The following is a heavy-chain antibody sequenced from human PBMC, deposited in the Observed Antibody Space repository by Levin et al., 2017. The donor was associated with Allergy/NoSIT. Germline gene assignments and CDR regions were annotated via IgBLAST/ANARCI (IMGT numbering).Heavy chain of an antibody. Sequence: GESLKISCAASGFTFSSYSMNWVRQAPGKGLEWISYITSSSSTIYYADSVKGRFTISRDNAKNSLYLQMNSLRAEDTAVYYCARYYYGSGSYPFDYWGQGTLVTVSS. CDR1: GFTFSSYS. CDR3: ARYYYGSGSYPFDY. J-gene: IGHJ4*02. D-gene: IGHD3-10*01. V-gene: IGHV3-48*01. CDR2: ITSSSSTI.